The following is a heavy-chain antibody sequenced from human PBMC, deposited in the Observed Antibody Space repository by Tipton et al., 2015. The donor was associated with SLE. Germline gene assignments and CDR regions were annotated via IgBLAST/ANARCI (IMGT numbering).Heavy chain of an antibody. CDR1: GGSISSGYYY. D-gene: IGHD6-6*01. V-gene: IGHV4-61*09. J-gene: IGHJ3*02. CDR3: AREYSSSSGRAFDI. Sequence: TLSLTCTVSGGSISSGYYYWSWIRQPAGKGLEWIGHIHTSGSTNYNPSLESRVSMSIHTSESQFSLRLSSVTAADTAVYYCAREYSSSSGRAFDIWGQGTMVTVSS. CDR2: IHTSGST.